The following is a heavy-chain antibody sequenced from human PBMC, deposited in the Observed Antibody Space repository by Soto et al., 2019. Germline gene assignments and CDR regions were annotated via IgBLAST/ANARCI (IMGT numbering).Heavy chain of an antibody. J-gene: IGHJ3*02. V-gene: IGHV3-33*01. Sequence: GGPLRLSCAPSGFTFSSYGMHWARKAPGKGLEWVAVIWYDGRNKVYADSVKGRFTISRDNSKNTLYLQMNSLRAEDTAVYYCARDLSGDYGALDTWGQGTMVTVSS. CDR1: GFTFSSYG. CDR3: ARDLSGDYGALDT. CDR2: IWYDGRNK. D-gene: IGHD4-17*01.